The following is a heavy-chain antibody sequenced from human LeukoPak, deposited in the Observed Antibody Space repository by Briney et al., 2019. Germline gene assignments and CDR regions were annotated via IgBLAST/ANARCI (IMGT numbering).Heavy chain of an antibody. CDR1: GFTFSNSW. J-gene: IGHJ4*02. CDR2: IKQDGNEK. Sequence: GGSLRLSCAASGFTFSNSWMSWVRQAPGKGLEWVANIKQDGNEKYYVDSVKGRFTISRDNARNSLYLQMNSLRAEDTAVYYCARNLIYTDWDDYWGQGTLVTASS. CDR3: ARNLIYTDWDDY. D-gene: IGHD3/OR15-3a*01. V-gene: IGHV3-7*01.